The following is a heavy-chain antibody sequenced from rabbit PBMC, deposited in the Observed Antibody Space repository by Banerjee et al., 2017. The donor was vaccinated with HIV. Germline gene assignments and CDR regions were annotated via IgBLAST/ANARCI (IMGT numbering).Heavy chain of an antibody. D-gene: IGHD6-1*01. J-gene: IGHJ4*01. Sequence: QEQLEESGGDLVQPGGSLTLTCTASGFDLSSYYYMCWVRQAPEKGLEWIGCIATGSSGRTWYMNWVNGRFTISKTASTTVTLQMTSLTAADTATYFCARGYGYGFKLWGPGTLVTVS. CDR1: GFDLSSYYY. CDR3: ARGYGYGFKL. CDR2: IATGSSGRT. V-gene: IGHV1S45*01.